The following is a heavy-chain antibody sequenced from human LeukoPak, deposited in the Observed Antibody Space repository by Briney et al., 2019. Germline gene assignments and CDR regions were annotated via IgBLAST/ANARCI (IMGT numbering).Heavy chain of an antibody. D-gene: IGHD2-15*01. Sequence: GASVKVSCKASGYTFTSYDINWVRQATGQGLEWMGWMNPNSGNTGYAQKFRGRVTMTRNTSISTAYMELSSLRSEDTAVYYCARGRLGYCSGGSCYSDYWGRGTLVTVSS. CDR3: ARGRLGYCSGGSCYSDY. CDR2: MNPNSGNT. V-gene: IGHV1-8*01. CDR1: GYTFTSYD. J-gene: IGHJ4*02.